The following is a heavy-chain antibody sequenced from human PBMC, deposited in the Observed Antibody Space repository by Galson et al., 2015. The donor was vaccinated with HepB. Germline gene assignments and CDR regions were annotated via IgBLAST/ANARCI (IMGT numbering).Heavy chain of an antibody. CDR2: ISYDGSNK. CDR1: GFTFSSYG. D-gene: IGHD3-3*01. Sequence: SLRLSCAASGFTFSSYGMHWVRQAPGKGLEWVAVISYDGSNKYYADSVKGRFTISRDNSKNTLYLQMNSLRAEDTAVYYCAKGPRWDFWSGYYYREYYYYYYMDVWGKGTTVTVSS. V-gene: IGHV3-30*18. J-gene: IGHJ6*03. CDR3: AKGPRWDFWSGYYYREYYYYYYMDV.